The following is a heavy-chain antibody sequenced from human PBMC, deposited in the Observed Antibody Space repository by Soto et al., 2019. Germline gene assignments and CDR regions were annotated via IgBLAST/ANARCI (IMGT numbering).Heavy chain of an antibody. J-gene: IGHJ4*01. Sequence: GSLRLSCTASGITFSSYAMSWVRQVPGKGLEWVSGVDQTGDTTYYADSVKGRFTISRDNSKNTQYLQMNSLRAEDTAIYYCAKSVRNVLTYYFDYWGHGTLVTVSS. V-gene: IGHV3-23*01. CDR3: AKSVRNVLTYYFDY. CDR1: GITFSSYA. D-gene: IGHD1-1*01. CDR2: VDQTGDTT.